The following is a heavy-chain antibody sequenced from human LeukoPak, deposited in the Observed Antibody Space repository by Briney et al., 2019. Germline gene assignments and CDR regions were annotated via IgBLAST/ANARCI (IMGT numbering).Heavy chain of an antibody. CDR1: GYSLTSYW. V-gene: IGHV5-51*01. J-gene: IGHJ6*03. Sequence: GESLKISCKGSGYSLTSYWIGWVRQMPGKGLEWLGTIYPADSDTRYSPSFQGQVTISADKSISTAYLQWSSLKASDTAMYYCAKSYNYYYYYYMDVWGKGTTVTVSS. CDR3: AKSYNYYYYYYMDV. CDR2: IYPADSDT. D-gene: IGHD1-14*01.